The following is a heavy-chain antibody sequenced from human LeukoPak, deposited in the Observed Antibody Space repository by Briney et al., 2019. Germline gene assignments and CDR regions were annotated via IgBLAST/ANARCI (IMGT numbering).Heavy chain of an antibody. D-gene: IGHD2-21*02. CDR1: GGTFSSYA. CDR2: IIPILGIA. J-gene: IGHJ4*02. V-gene: IGHV1-69*04. Sequence: AVKVSCKASGGTFSSYAISWVRQAPGQGLEWMGRIIPILGIANYAQKFQGRVTITADKSTSTAYMELSRLRSEDTAVYYCARATASGDYLFDYWGQGTLVTVSS. CDR3: ARATASGDYLFDY.